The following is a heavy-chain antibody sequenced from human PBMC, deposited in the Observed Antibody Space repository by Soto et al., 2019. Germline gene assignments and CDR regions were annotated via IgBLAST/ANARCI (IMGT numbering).Heavy chain of an antibody. CDR3: ARVNIVVVVAATFDI. CDR1: GGSFSGYY. Sequence: QVQLQQWGAGLLKPSETLSLTCAVYGGSFSGYYWSWIRQPPGKGLEWIGEINHSGSTNYNPSLNSRVNITVDTSKNQFSLNLSSVTAADTAVYYCARVNIVVVVAATFDIWGQGTMVTVSS. D-gene: IGHD2-15*01. J-gene: IGHJ3*02. V-gene: IGHV4-34*01. CDR2: INHSGST.